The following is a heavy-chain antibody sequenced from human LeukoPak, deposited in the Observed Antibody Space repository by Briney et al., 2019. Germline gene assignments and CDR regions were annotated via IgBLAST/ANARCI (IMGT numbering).Heavy chain of an antibody. J-gene: IGHJ4*02. V-gene: IGHV1-69*05. Sequence: GASVKVSCKASGGTFSSYAISWVRQAPGQGLEWMGGIIPIFGTANYAQKFQGRVTITTDESTSTAYMELSSLRSEDTAFYYCATVFFSRYTTNWYDGLLDYWGQGTLVTVSS. CDR1: GGTFSSYA. CDR2: IIPIFGTA. D-gene: IGHD6-13*01. CDR3: ATVFFSRYTTNWYDGLLDY.